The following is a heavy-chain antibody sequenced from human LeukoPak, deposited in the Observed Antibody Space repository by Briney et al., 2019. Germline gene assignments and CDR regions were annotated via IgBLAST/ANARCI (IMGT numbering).Heavy chain of an antibody. Sequence: GGSLRLSCAASGFIFSGYGMHWVRQAPGKGLEWVTFIRYDGSNKYYADSVKGRFTISRDNSKNILYLQMNSLSSEDTAVYYCAKEGTASKPSDLDYWGQGTLVTVSS. CDR1: GFIFSGYG. CDR3: AKEGTASKPSDLDY. D-gene: IGHD1/OR15-1a*01. J-gene: IGHJ4*02. V-gene: IGHV3-30*02. CDR2: IRYDGSNK.